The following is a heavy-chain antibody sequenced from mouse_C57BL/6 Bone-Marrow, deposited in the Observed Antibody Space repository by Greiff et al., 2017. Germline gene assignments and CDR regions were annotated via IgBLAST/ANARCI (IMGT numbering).Heavy chain of an antibody. CDR3: ARRDDIYYWFAY. CDR2: INPGSGGT. D-gene: IGHD2-3*01. CDR1: GYAFTNYL. J-gene: IGHJ3*01. V-gene: IGHV1-54*01. Sequence: VQLQQSGAELVRPGTSVKVSCTASGYAFTNYLIEWVQQRPGQGLEWIGVINPGSGGTNYNEKFKGKSTLTADKSSSTAYMQISSLTSEDSAVYICARRDDIYYWFAYWGQGTLVTVSA.